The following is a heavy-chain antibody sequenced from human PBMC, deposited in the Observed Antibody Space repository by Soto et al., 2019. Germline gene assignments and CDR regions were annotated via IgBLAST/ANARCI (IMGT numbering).Heavy chain of an antibody. J-gene: IGHJ4*02. CDR1: GFSVTSYT. D-gene: IGHD1-1*01. CDR2: VFSSVSA. Sequence: PSDTLCLTCIVSGFSVTSYTWSWVRQPANKGLEWIGRVFSSVSATYSPSIKSRVRISMDTPENRISLKLDSVTAADAGVYYCTRDGMTTGDYWGQGTLVTVSS. CDR3: TRDGMTTGDY. V-gene: IGHV4-4*07.